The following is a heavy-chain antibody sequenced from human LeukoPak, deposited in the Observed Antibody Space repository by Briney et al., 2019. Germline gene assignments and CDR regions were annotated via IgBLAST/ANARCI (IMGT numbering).Heavy chain of an antibody. D-gene: IGHD6-6*01. Sequence: GGSLRLSCAASGFTFSSYSMNWVRQAPGKGLEWVSSISSSSSYIYYADSVKGRFTISRDNAKNSLYLQMNSLRVEDTAVYYCARVKLRSAFDIWGQGTMVTVSS. CDR2: ISSSSSYI. J-gene: IGHJ3*02. V-gene: IGHV3-21*04. CDR1: GFTFSSYS. CDR3: ARVKLRSAFDI.